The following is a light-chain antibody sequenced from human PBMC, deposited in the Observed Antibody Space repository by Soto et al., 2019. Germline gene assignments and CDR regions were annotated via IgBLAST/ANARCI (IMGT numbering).Light chain of an antibody. CDR1: QSVSSF. V-gene: IGKV3-15*01. CDR3: PQYNKWPIT. J-gene: IGKJ5*01. Sequence: EIVMTQSPATLSVSPVESATFSCRASQSVSSFLAWYQQKPGQAPSLLSYYTSTRATGFPARFSGGGSGTEFTLTISSLQSEDSAFYYCPQYNKWPITFGQGTRLEIK. CDR2: YTS.